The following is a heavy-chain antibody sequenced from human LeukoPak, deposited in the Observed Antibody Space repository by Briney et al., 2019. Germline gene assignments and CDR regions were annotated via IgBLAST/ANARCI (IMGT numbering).Heavy chain of an antibody. CDR3: ARVAVVSTYNWFDP. D-gene: IGHD2-8*02. CDR1: GYTFTSYG. V-gene: IGHV1-18*01. J-gene: IGHJ5*02. Sequence: EASVKVSCKASGYTFTSYGISWVRQAPGQGLEWMGWISAYNGNTNYAQKLQGRVTMTTDTSTSTAYMELRSLRSDDTAVYYCARVAVVSTYNWFDPWGQGTLVTVSS. CDR2: ISAYNGNT.